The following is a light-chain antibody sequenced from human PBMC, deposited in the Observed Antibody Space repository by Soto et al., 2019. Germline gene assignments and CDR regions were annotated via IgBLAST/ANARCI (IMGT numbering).Light chain of an antibody. J-gene: IGKJ2*01. Sequence: DIVLTQTPLSSPVTLGQPASISCRSSHSLVHSDGNTYFTWLQQRPGQPPRPLLYTISNRFSGVPDRFSGSGAGTDFTLKISRVEAGDVGVYYCMQATQAYTFGQGTKLEIK. V-gene: IGKV2-24*01. CDR1: HSLVHSDGNTY. CDR3: MQATQAYT. CDR2: TIS.